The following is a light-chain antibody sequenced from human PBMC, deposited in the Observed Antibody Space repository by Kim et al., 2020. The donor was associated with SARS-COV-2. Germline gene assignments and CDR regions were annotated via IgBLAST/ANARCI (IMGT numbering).Light chain of an antibody. CDR1: QGMMSS. V-gene: IGKV1-5*01. CDR2: DAS. CDR3: QQYLIYST. Sequence: LSASVGDRVTITCRASQGMMSSLAWYQQKPGRAPKLLMYDASTLESGVPSRFSGSGSGTEFTLTITSLQPDDFATYYCQQYLIYSTFGQGTKLEI. J-gene: IGKJ2*01.